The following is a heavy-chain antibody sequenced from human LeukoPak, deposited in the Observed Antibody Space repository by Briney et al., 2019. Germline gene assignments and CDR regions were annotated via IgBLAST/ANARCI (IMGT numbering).Heavy chain of an antibody. CDR2: INPNSGGT. J-gene: IGHJ4*02. CDR3: ARGRANWGYDY. V-gene: IGHV1-2*02. D-gene: IGHD7-27*01. Sequence: ASVKVSCKASGYTFTGYYLHWVRQAPGQGPEYMGWINPNSGGTYSAQKFQGRVTMTRDTSISTAYMDLSSLGSDDTAVFYCARGRANWGYDYWGQGTLVTVPS. CDR1: GYTFTGYY.